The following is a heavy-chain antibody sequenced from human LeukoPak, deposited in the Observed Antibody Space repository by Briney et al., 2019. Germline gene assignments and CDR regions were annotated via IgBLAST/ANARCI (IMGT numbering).Heavy chain of an antibody. CDR1: GYTFTGYY. CDR3: ARLSRDYHEMEDDAFDI. V-gene: IGHV1-2*02. D-gene: IGHD3-22*01. Sequence: GASVKVSCKASGYTFTGYYMHWVRQAPGQGLEWMGWINPNSGGTNYAQKFQGRVTMTRDTSISTAYMELCRLRSDDTAVYYCARLSRDYHEMEDDAFDIWGQGTMVTVSS. J-gene: IGHJ3*02. CDR2: INPNSGGT.